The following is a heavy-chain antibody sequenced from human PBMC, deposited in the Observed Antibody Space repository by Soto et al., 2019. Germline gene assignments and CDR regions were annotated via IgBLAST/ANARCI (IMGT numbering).Heavy chain of an antibody. CDR1: GFTFGIYS. D-gene: IGHD3-22*01. Sequence: EVQLVESGGGLVQRGGSLRLSCAASGFTFGIYSMNWVRQAPGKGLEWISYINGSSSTMYYADSVKGRFIISRDNGDNSLYLQMDSLRDGDTAVYYCARGDRFRCSCYRCFSDGLFLSWGQGTLVTVSS. V-gene: IGHV3-48*02. J-gene: IGHJ5*02. CDR2: INGSSSTM. CDR3: ARGDRFRCSCYRCFSDGLFLS.